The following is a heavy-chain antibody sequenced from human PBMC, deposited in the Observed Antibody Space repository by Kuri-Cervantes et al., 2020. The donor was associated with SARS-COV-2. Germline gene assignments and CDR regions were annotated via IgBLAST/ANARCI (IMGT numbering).Heavy chain of an antibody. CDR3: AKSSTITIFGVVIIPEYFQH. CDR1: GFTFSSYA. D-gene: IGHD3-3*01. Sequence: LSLTCAASGFTFSSYAMSWVRQAPGKGLEWVSAISGSGGSTYYADSVKGRFTISRDNSKNTLYLQMNSLRAEDTAVYYCAKSSTITIFGVVIIPEYFQHWGQGTLVTDSS. J-gene: IGHJ1*01. CDR2: ISGSGGST. V-gene: IGHV3-23*01.